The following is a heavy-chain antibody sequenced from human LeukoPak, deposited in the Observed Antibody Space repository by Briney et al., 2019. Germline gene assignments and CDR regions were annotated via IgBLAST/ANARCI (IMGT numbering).Heavy chain of an antibody. D-gene: IGHD3-10*01. CDR3: ARDSMVTNVNDAFDI. CDR2: ISAYNGNT. J-gene: IGHJ3*02. V-gene: IGHV1-18*01. CDR1: GYTFTSYG. Sequence: ASVKVSCKASGYTFTSYGISWVRQAPGQGLEWMGWISAYNGNTNYVQKLQGRVTMTTDTSTSTAYMELRSLRADDTAVYYCARDSMVTNVNDAFDIWGQGTMVTASS.